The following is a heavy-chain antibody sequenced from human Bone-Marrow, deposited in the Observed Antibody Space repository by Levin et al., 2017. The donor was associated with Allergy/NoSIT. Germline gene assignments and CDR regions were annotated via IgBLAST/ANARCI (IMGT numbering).Heavy chain of an antibody. J-gene: IGHJ1*01. CDR2: INPNSGGT. CDR3: ARGGFPYYYDTSGHYSKYFQH. CDR1: GYTFTGYH. Sequence: NAGGSLRLSCKASGYTFTGYHIHWVRQAPGQGLEWMGWINPNSGGTNYAEKFQGRVTMTRDTSSNTVYMELSRLRSDDTAVYFCARGGFPYYYDTSGHYSKYFQHWGQGTLATVSS. V-gene: IGHV1-2*02. D-gene: IGHD3-22*01.